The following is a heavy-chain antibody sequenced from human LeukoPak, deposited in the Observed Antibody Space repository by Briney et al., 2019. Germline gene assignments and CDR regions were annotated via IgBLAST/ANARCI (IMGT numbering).Heavy chain of an antibody. V-gene: IGHV3-23*01. J-gene: IGHJ4*02. CDR3: AKDGGSGSHPPY. CDR1: GFTFSSYA. D-gene: IGHD3-10*01. Sequence: PGGSLRLSCAASGFTFSSYAMSWVRQAPGKGLEWVSAISGSGGSTYYADSVKGRFTISRDNSKNTLYLQMNSLRAEDAAVYYCAKDGGSGSHPPYWGQGTLVTVSS. CDR2: ISGSGGST.